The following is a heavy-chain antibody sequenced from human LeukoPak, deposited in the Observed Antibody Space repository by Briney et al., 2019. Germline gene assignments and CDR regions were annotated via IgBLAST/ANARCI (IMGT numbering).Heavy chain of an antibody. CDR3: ARLRRVGATPFDY. CDR2: INHSGST. CDR1: GGSFSGYY. Sequence: SETLSLTCAVYGGSFSGYYWSWIRQPPGKGLEWIGEINHSGSTNYNPSLKSRVTISVDTSENQFSLKLSSVTAADTAMYYCARLRRVGATPFDYWGQGTLVTVSS. D-gene: IGHD1-26*01. V-gene: IGHV4-34*01. J-gene: IGHJ4*02.